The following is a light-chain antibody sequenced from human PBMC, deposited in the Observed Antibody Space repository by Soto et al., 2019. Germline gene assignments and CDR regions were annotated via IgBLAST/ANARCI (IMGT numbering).Light chain of an antibody. CDR1: SSDVGGYNY. CDR3: GTYAGINYRG. Sequence: QSVLTQPPSASGSPGQSVTISCTGSSSDVGGYNYVSWYQQYPGKAPKLMIYEVSKRPSGVPDRFSGSKSGNTASLTVSGLQAWDVADSFCGTYAGINYRGFGTGTKGPVL. V-gene: IGLV2-8*01. J-gene: IGLJ1*01. CDR2: EVS.